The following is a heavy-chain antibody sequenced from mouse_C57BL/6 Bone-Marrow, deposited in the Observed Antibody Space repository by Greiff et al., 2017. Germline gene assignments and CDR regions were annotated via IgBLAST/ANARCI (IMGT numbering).Heavy chain of an antibody. CDR2: IDPENGDT. Sequence: EVQLQQSGAELVRPGASVKLSCTASGFNIKDDYMHWVKQRPEQGLEWIGWIDPENGDTEYASKFQGKATITADTSSNTAYLQLSSLTSEDTAVYYCTPITTVVATDDWGQGTTLTVSS. D-gene: IGHD1-1*01. CDR1: GFNIKDDY. CDR3: TPITTVVATDD. V-gene: IGHV14-4*01. J-gene: IGHJ2*01.